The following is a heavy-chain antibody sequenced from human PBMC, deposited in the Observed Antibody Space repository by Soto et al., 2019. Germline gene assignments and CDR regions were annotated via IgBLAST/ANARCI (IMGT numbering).Heavy chain of an antibody. CDR3: ARYGPGDCNDGTCYSPFDY. J-gene: IGHJ4*02. CDR2: IYYSGST. CDR1: GGSISSGGYY. D-gene: IGHD2-15*01. Sequence: PSETLSLTCTVSGGSISSGGYYWSWIRQHPGKGLEWIGYIYYSGSTYYNPSLKSRVTISVDTSKNQFSLKLSSVTAADTAVYYCARYGPGDCNDGTCYSPFDYWGQGTLVTVSS. V-gene: IGHV4-30-4*08.